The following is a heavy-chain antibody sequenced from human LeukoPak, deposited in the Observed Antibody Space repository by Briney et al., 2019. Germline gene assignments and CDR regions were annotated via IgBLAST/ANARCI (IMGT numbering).Heavy chain of an antibody. V-gene: IGHV3-23*01. J-gene: IGHJ3*02. Sequence: PGGSLRLSCAASGFTFNSYGMSWVRQAPGKGLEWVSSISGNGGSSYYADSVKGRFTISRDNSKNTLYLQMNSLRAEDTAVYYCAKTGGGLPTLRAFDIWGQGTMITVSS. CDR1: GFTFNSYG. CDR3: AKTGGGLPTLRAFDI. D-gene: IGHD5-18*01. CDR2: ISGNGGSS.